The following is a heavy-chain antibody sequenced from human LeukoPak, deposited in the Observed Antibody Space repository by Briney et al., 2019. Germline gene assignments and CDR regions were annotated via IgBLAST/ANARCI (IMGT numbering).Heavy chain of an antibody. V-gene: IGHV1-24*01. CDR2: FDLENDEK. CDR1: GHSHRQLP. Sequence: ASVKVSCKVCGHSHRQLPMYWVRQPPGRALECMGGFDLENDEKIYAQKFRDRFNMHEHISTDTAHIAANGLTSGDAAVYYCATEMTSILLDSWGQGTLVTVSS. D-gene: IGHD5-24*01. CDR3: ATEMTSILLDS. J-gene: IGHJ4*02.